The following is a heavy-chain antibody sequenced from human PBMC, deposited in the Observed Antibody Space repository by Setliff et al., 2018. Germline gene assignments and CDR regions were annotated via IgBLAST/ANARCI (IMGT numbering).Heavy chain of an antibody. V-gene: IGHV3-23*01. CDR3: AKDFRDLGYSDY. CDR2: ISGSGGST. CDR1: GFTFSSYA. J-gene: IGHJ4*02. Sequence: PGGSLRLSCAASGFTFSSYAMSWVRQAPGKGLEWVSAISGSGGSTYYADSVKGRFTISRDNSKNTLYLQMNSLRAENTAVYYCAKDFRDLGYSDYWGQGALVTVSS.